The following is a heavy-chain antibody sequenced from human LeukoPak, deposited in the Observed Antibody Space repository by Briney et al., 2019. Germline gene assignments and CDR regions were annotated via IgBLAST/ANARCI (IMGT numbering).Heavy chain of an antibody. V-gene: IGHV4-59*01. J-gene: IGHJ5*02. CDR1: GASLSSSS. Sequence: SETLSLTCTISGASLSSSSWSWIRQTPGKGLEWIGYLYFSGSTTYNPSLQSRVTISVATSTNKFSLMFSSVTAEDTAVYCSSRDTLEPYGSGSYRSFDLWGQGTLVTVSS. CDR3: SRDTLEPYGSGSYRSFDL. CDR2: LYFSGST. D-gene: IGHD3-10*01.